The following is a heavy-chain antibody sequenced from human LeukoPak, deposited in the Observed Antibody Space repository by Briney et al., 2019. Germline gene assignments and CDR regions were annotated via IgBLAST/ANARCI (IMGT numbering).Heavy chain of an antibody. D-gene: IGHD3-10*01. V-gene: IGHV4-4*07. CDR1: GGSISSYY. CDR3: ARGGGSTMVRGVISDYFDY. Sequence: SETLSLTCTVSGGSISSYYWSWIRQPAGKGLEWIGRIYTSGSTNYNPSLKSRVTISVDTSKNQFSLKLSSVTAADTAVYYCARGGGSTMVRGVISDYFDYWGQGTLVTVSS. CDR2: IYTSGST. J-gene: IGHJ4*02.